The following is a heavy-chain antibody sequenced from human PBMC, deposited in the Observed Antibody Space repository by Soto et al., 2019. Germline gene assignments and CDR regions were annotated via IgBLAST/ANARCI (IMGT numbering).Heavy chain of an antibody. CDR1: GFTFSDYY. V-gene: IGHV3-11*01. J-gene: IGHJ4*02. D-gene: IGHD2-8*01. Sequence: GGSLRLSCAASGFTFSDYYMSWIRQAPGMGLEWVSYISSRSSTIFYADSVKGRFTISRDNVKNSLYLQINSLRAEDTAVYYCASGTNGAFFVYWGQGILVTVSS. CDR3: ASGTNGAFFVY. CDR2: ISSRSSTI.